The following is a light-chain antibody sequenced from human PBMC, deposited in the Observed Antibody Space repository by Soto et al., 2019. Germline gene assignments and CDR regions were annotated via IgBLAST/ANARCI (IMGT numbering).Light chain of an antibody. CDR3: QYTDSFPLIT. V-gene: IGKV1-12*01. CDR1: QPISNW. Sequence: DIQMTQSPSFVSASVGDRVTITCRAIQPISNWVAWYQQKPGKAPNLLIYAASSLYSGVPSRFSGSGSGTDFTLTITSLQPEDFATYYCQYTDSFPLITFGQGTRLEIK. J-gene: IGKJ5*01. CDR2: AAS.